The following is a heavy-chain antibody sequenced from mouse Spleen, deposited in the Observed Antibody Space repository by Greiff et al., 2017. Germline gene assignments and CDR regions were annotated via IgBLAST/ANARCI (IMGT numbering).Heavy chain of an antibody. CDR2: ISSGGSYT. CDR3: ARHEDWDYFDY. Sequence: EVMLVESGGGLVKPGGSLKLSCAASGFTFSSYAMSWVRQTPEKRLEWVATISSGGSYTYYPDSVKGRFTISRDNAKNTLYLQMSSLRSEDTAMYYCARHEDWDYFDYWGQGTTLTVSS. CDR1: GFTFSSYA. D-gene: IGHD4-1*01. V-gene: IGHV5-9-1*01. J-gene: IGHJ2*01.